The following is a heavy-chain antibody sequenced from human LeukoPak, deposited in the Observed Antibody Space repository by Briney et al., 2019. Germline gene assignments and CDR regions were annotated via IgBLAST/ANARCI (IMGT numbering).Heavy chain of an antibody. V-gene: IGHV3-30*02. Sequence: GGSLRLSCATSGFTFSSYGMHWVRQAPGQGLEWVALIRYDGTNKYFADSVKGRFTISRDNAKNSLYLQMNSLRAEDTAVYYCARGPPAPYYYDSSGYQNAFDIWGQGTMVTVSS. CDR1: GFTFSSYG. CDR3: ARGPPAPYYYDSSGYQNAFDI. D-gene: IGHD3-22*01. CDR2: IRYDGTNK. J-gene: IGHJ3*02.